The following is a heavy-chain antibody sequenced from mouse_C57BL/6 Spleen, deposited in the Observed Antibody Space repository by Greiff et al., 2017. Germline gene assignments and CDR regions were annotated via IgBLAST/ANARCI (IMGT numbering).Heavy chain of an antibody. D-gene: IGHD1-1*01. Sequence: VQLQQPGAELVKPGASVKMSCKASGYTFTSYWITWVKQRPGQGLEWIGDIYPGSGSTNDNEKFKSKATLTVDTSSSTAYMQLSSLSSEDSAVYYCAREDYYGSSYAANWGQGTLVTVSA. V-gene: IGHV1-55*01. CDR3: AREDYYGSSYAAN. J-gene: IGHJ3*01. CDR2: IYPGSGST. CDR1: GYTFTSYW.